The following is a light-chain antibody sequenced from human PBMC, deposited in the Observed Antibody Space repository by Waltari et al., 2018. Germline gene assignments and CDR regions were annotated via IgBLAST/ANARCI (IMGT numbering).Light chain of an antibody. CDR3: SSYACTDNFV. CDR1: SSDVGAYNF. CDR2: VVT. J-gene: IGLJ1*01. V-gene: IGLV2-8*01. Sequence: QSALTQPPSASGSPGQSVTISCTGTSSDVGAYNFVSWYQQHPGKAPKPMISVVTKRPSTSLDRCSAPGSANPASLPVSGLQAEDEADYYCSSYACTDNFVFGAGTKVTVL.